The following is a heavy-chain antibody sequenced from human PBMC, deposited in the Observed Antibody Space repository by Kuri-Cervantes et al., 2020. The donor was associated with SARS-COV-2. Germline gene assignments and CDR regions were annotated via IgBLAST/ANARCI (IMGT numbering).Heavy chain of an antibody. D-gene: IGHD4-11*01. V-gene: IGHV3-30*18. CDR3: AKGGLWYYSNYDIYYYGMDI. CDR1: GFTFSSYG. Sequence: GESLKISCAASGFTFSSYGMHWVRQAPGKGLEWVAVISYDGSNKYYADSVKGRFTIFRGNSKNTLYLQMNSLRAEDTAVYYCAKGGLWYYSNYDIYYYGMDIWGQGTTVTVSS. J-gene: IGHJ6*02. CDR2: ISYDGSNK.